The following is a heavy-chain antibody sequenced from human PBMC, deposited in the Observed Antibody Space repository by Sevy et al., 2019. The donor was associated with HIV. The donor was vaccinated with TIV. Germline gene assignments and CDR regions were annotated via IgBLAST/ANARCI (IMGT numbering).Heavy chain of an antibody. CDR2: IYTTDSDA. V-gene: IGHV5-51*01. Sequence: GESLKISCKASGYSFTSSWIGWVRQMPGKGLEWMGIIYTTDSDARYSPSFEGQVTISVDKSISTAYLQWSSLQASDTAMYYCARPLGYCSTTSCNYYYYGMDVWGQGTTVTVSS. CDR1: GYSFTSSW. CDR3: ARPLGYCSTTSCNYYYYGMDV. D-gene: IGHD2-2*01. J-gene: IGHJ6*02.